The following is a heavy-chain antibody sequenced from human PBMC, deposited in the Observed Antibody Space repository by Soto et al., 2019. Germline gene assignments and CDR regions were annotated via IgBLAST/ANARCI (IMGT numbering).Heavy chain of an antibody. CDR2: IYHSGST. D-gene: IGHD6-19*01. V-gene: IGHV4-4*02. CDR1: RRSIRRSNW. J-gene: IGHJ3*02. Sequence: SDTLSLTCAVGRRSIRRSNWWSWVRQPPGKGLERIGEIYHSGSTNYNPSLKSRVTISVDKSKNQFSLKLSSVTAADTAVYYCARISGSNAFDIWGQGTMVT. CDR3: ARISGSNAFDI.